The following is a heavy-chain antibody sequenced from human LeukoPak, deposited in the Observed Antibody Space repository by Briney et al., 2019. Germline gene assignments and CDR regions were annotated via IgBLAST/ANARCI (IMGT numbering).Heavy chain of an antibody. Sequence: GGSLRLSCAASGFTFSSYWMSWVRQAPGKGLEWVANIKQDGSEKYYVDSVRGRFTISRDNAKNSLYLQMNSLRAEDTAVYYCARSRLRWYSDYWGQGTLVTVSS. D-gene: IGHD4-23*01. CDR2: IKQDGSEK. J-gene: IGHJ4*02. CDR3: ARSRLRWYSDY. CDR1: GFTFSSYW. V-gene: IGHV3-7*01.